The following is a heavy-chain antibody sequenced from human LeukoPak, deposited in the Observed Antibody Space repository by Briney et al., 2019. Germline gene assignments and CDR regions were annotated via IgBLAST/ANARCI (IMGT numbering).Heavy chain of an antibody. CDR2: ISGSGGST. CDR1: GFTFSSYA. D-gene: IGHD2-15*01. Sequence: GGSLRLSCAASGFTFSSYAMSWVRQAPGKGLEWVSAISGSGGSTYYADSVKGRFTISRDNSKNTLYLQMNSLRAEDTAVYFCAKGRGYCSGGSCYTDYWGQGTLVTVSS. CDR3: AKGRGYCSGGSCYTDY. V-gene: IGHV3-23*01. J-gene: IGHJ4*02.